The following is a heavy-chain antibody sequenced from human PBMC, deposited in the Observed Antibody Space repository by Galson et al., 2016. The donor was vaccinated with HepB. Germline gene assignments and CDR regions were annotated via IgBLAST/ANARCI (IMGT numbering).Heavy chain of an antibody. Sequence: SLRISCAASGFTFSSYWMTWVRQAPGKGLEWVASINGDGSTKYYVDSVKGRFTISRDNAKNSLYLQMNSLRVDDTSIYYCVSGYTSGIWGPGTMVIVSS. CDR3: VSGYTSGI. CDR1: GFTFSSYW. V-gene: IGHV3-7*01. D-gene: IGHD6-25*01. J-gene: IGHJ3*02. CDR2: INGDGSTK.